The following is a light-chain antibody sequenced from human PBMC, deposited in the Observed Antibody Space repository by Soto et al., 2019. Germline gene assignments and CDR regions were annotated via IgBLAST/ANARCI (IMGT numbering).Light chain of an antibody. Sequence: EIVMTQSPATLSVSPGERATLSCRASQSVSSNLAWYQQKPGQAPRLLIYDASNRATGIPAGFSGSGSGTDFTLTISSLEPEDFAVYYCQQRSNWPPIFGQGTRLEIK. CDR2: DAS. CDR3: QQRSNWPPI. J-gene: IGKJ5*01. CDR1: QSVSSN. V-gene: IGKV3-11*01.